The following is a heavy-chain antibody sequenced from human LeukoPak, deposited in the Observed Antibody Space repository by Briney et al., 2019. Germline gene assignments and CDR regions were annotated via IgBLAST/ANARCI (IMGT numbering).Heavy chain of an antibody. CDR3: TTFYHEYSPY. Sequence: GGSLRLSCAASGFSFMNAWMIWVRQAPGKGLEWVGRIKSNADGGTPDYAAPARGRFTISRDDSKNTLYLQLNSLKTEDTAVYYCTTFYHEYSPYWGRGTLVTVSS. CDR1: GFSFMNAW. J-gene: IGHJ4*02. V-gene: IGHV3-15*01. D-gene: IGHD2/OR15-2a*01. CDR2: IKSNADGGTP.